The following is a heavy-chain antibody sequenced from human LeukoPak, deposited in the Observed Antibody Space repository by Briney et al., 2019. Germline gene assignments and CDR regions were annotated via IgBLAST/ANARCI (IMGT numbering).Heavy chain of an antibody. D-gene: IGHD1-1*01. CDR2: SYSGGDT. V-gene: IGHV3-53*01. CDR3: ARSPVLDRNDWSFAD. J-gene: IGHJ4*02. Sequence: GGSLRLSCAASGFTVSRNYMSWVRQGPGKGLEWVSVSYSGGDTYYPDSVKGRFTVSRDNPKNTVYLQMNSLRAEDTAVYFCARSPVLDRNDWSFADWGQGTLVTVSS. CDR1: GFTVSRNY.